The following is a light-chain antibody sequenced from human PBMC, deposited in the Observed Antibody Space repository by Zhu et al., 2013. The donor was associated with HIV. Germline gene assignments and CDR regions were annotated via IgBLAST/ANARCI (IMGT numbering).Light chain of an antibody. Sequence: EIVLTQSPATLSLSPGERATLSCRASPTVASNFIAWYQFKPGQAPRLLIYGASNRATGIPARFSGSGSGTEFTLTISSLQSEDFAIYYCQQYNNWPLSFGQGTNLELK. J-gene: IGKJ2*03. CDR2: GAS. CDR3: QQYNNWPLS. V-gene: IGKV3-15*01. CDR1: PTVASN.